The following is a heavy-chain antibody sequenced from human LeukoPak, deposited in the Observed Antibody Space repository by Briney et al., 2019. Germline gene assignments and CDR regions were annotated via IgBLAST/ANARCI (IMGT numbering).Heavy chain of an antibody. D-gene: IGHD6-19*01. J-gene: IGHJ4*02. Sequence: GRSLRLSCAASGFTFSSYAMHWVRQAPGKGLEWVAVISHDGSNKYYADSVKGRFTIYRDNSKNTLYLQMNSLRAEDTAVYNCARDSGWYTGFDYWGQGTLVTVSS. CDR1: GFTFSSYA. V-gene: IGHV3-30*04. CDR2: ISHDGSNK. CDR3: ARDSGWYTGFDY.